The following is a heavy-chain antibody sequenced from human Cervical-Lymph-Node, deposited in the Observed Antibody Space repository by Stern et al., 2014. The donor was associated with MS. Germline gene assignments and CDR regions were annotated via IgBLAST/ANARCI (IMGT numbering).Heavy chain of an antibody. V-gene: IGHV5-51*01. CDR3: ARGGYYDGSGYYPFLV. Sequence: MQLVQSGAEVKKPGESLKISCRGSGYRFTSYWIGWVRQVPGKGLEWMGSIYPGDSDTRYSPSFQGQVTISADKSISTAYLQLSILKASDSAIYYCARGGYYDGSGYYPFLVWGQGSQVTVSS. J-gene: IGHJ4*02. CDR1: GYRFTSYW. D-gene: IGHD3-22*01. CDR2: IYPGDSDT.